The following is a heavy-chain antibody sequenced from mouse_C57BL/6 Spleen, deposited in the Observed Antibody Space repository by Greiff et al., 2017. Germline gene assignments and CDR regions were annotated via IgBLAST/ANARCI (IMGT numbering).Heavy chain of an antibody. J-gene: IGHJ2*01. CDR3: AIKEYYSNYFDY. CDR2: IYPGSGST. D-gene: IGHD2-5*01. V-gene: IGHV1-55*01. Sequence: QVQLQQPGAELVKPGASVKMSCKASGYTFTSYWITWVKQRPGQGLEWIGDIYPGSGSTNYNEKFKSKATMTVDTASSTAYMQLTSLTSKDSAVYYCAIKEYYSNYFDYWGQGTTLTVSS. CDR1: GYTFTSYW.